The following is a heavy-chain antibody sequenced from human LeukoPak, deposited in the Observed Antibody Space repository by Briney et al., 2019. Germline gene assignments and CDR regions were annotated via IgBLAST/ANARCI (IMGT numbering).Heavy chain of an antibody. CDR2: FDPEDGET. J-gene: IGHJ6*02. CDR3: ATGYTMVRGVYYYGMDV. D-gene: IGHD3-10*01. Sequence: ASVKVSCKVSGYTLTELSMHWVRQAPGKGLEWMGGFDPEDGETIYAQKFQGRVTMTEDTSTDTAYMELSSLRSEDTAVYYCATGYTMVRGVYYYGMDVWGQGTTVTVSS. V-gene: IGHV1-24*01. CDR1: GYTLTELS.